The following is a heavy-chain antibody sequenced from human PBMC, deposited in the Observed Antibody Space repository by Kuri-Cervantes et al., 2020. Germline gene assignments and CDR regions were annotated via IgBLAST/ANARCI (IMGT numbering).Heavy chain of an antibody. V-gene: IGHV4-38-2*01. CDR3: ARGQAGRLVGTTYSSYRMDV. J-gene: IGHJ6*02. CDR1: GYSISSGYY. CDR2: MYHSGTT. Sequence: GSLRLSCAVSGYSISSGYYWGWIRQPPGKGLEWIGEMYHSGTTNYNPSLKSRATISIDKSENQFSLKLTSVTAADTAVDYCARGQAGRLVGTTYSSYRMDVWGQGTTVTVSS. D-gene: IGHD1-7*01.